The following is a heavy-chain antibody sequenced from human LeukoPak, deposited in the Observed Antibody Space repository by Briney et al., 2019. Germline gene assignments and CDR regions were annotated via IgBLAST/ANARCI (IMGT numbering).Heavy chain of an antibody. J-gene: IGHJ4*02. CDR1: GGSISSNW. Sequence: PSETLSLTCTVSGGSISSNWWSWVRQPPGKGLEWIGEIYHSGSTNYNPSLKSRVTISVDKSKNQFSLKLSSVTAADTAVYYCARDYDSSGPPWDWGQGTLVTVSS. D-gene: IGHD3-22*01. CDR3: ARDYDSSGPPWD. CDR2: IYHSGST. V-gene: IGHV4-4*02.